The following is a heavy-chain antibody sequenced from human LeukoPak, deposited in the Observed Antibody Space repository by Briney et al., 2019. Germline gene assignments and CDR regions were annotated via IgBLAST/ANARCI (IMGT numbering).Heavy chain of an antibody. V-gene: IGHV4-59*01. CDR1: GGSISSYY. Sequence: PSETLSLTCTVSGGSISSYYWSWIRQPPGKGLEWIGYIYYSGSTNYNPSLKSRVTISVDTSKNQFSLKLSSVTAADTAVYYCARGPNGDYFDYYFDYWGQGTLVTVSS. D-gene: IGHD4-17*01. CDR2: IYYSGST. CDR3: ARGPNGDYFDYYFDY. J-gene: IGHJ4*02.